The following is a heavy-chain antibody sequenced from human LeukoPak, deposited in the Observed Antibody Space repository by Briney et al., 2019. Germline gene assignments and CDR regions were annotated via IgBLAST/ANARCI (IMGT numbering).Heavy chain of an antibody. J-gene: IGHJ4*02. V-gene: IGHV3-23*01. D-gene: IGHD3-22*01. Sequence: GGSLRLSCAASGFTFSSYAMSWVRQAPGKGLEWVSAISGCGGSTYYADSVKGRFTISGDNSKTTLYLQMNSLRAEDTAVYYCAKSPAYYYDSSGYYYVDYWGQGTLVTVSS. CDR1: GFTFSSYA. CDR2: ISGCGGST. CDR3: AKSPAYYYDSSGYYYVDY.